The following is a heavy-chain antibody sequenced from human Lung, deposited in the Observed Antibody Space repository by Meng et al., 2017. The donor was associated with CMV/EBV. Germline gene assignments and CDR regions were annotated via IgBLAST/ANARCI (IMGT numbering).Heavy chain of an antibody. CDR1: GFSFSTYA. V-gene: IGHV3-30*02. Sequence: GESXKISCVASGFSFSTYAMHWVRQAPGKGLEWVAFIRFDGSNRDYAGSVKGRFTISRDNSKNTLYVQMNNLRPEDTAVYYCAKDGGGTLRGAIITKYYFDYXGRGXPVTVSS. D-gene: IGHD3-10*01. J-gene: IGHJ4*02. CDR2: IRFDGSNR. CDR3: AKDGGGTLRGAIITKYYFDY.